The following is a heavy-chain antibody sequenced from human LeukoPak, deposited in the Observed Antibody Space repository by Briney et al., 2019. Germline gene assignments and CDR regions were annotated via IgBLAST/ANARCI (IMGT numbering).Heavy chain of an antibody. CDR2: INHSGST. J-gene: IGHJ3*02. CDR3: ARGLRRYYYDSSGTGALDI. CDR1: GGSFSGYY. Sequence: SETLSLTCAVYGGSFSGYYWSWIRQPPGKGLEWIGEINHSGSTNYNPSLKSRVTVSVDTSKNQFSLKLSSVTAADTAVYYCARGLRRYYYDSSGTGALDIWGQGTMVTVSS. V-gene: IGHV4-34*01. D-gene: IGHD3-22*01.